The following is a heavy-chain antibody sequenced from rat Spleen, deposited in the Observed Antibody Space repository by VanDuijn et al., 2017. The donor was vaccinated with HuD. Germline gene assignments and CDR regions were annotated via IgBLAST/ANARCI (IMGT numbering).Heavy chain of an antibody. CDR1: GFTFSDYN. Sequence: EVQLVESGGGLVQPGRSLKLSCAASGFTFSDYNMAWVRQTPKRGLEWVATITYDGSSTYYRDSVKGRFTISRDNAENTLYLQMDSLRSEDTATYYCAKSGEALDYWGQGVMVTVSS. J-gene: IGHJ2*01. D-gene: IGHD1-11*01. CDR2: ITYDGSST. CDR3: AKSGEALDY. V-gene: IGHV5-7*01.